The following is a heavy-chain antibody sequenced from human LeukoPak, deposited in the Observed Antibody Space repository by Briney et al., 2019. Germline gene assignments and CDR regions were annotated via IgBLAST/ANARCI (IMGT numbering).Heavy chain of an antibody. J-gene: IGHJ4*02. CDR1: GFSFSSYA. V-gene: IGHV3-23*01. CDR2: ISDSGGRT. D-gene: IGHD3-22*01. Sequence: PGGSLRLSCAASGFSFSSYAMSWVRQAPGKGLEWVSSISDSGGRTYFVDSVNGQFTISRDNSKNTLYLQLDSLRAEDTAVYYCAKQVFGSSGSFYHFDYWGQGALVTVSS. CDR3: AKQVFGSSGSFYHFDY.